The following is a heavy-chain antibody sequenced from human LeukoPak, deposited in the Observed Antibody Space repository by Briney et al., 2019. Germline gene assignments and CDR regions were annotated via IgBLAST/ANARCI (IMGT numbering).Heavy chain of an antibody. CDR1: GFTFSSYG. V-gene: IGHV3-30*02. Sequence: GGSLRLSCAASGFTFSSYGMHWVRQAPGKGLEWVAFIRYDGSNKNYADSVKGRFSISRDNSKDTLYLQMNGLRVEDTAVYYCAKVMPPGRIRFYSYYMDVWGKGTTVTVS. CDR2: IRYDGSNK. CDR3: AKVMPPGRIRFYSYYMDV. J-gene: IGHJ6*03. D-gene: IGHD2-15*01.